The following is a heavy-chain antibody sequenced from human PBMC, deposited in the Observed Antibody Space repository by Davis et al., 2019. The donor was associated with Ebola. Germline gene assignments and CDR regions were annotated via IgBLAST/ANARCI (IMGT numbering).Heavy chain of an antibody. Sequence: PGGSLRLSCAASGFTFSSYGMHWVRQAPGKGLEWVAFIRYDGSNKYYADSVKGRFTISRDNSKNTLYLQMNSLRAEDTAVYYCAKDLLRIRIAAAGRIDYWGQGTLVTVSS. J-gene: IGHJ4*02. V-gene: IGHV3-30*02. D-gene: IGHD6-13*01. CDR3: AKDLLRIRIAAAGRIDY. CDR2: IRYDGSNK. CDR1: GFTFSSYG.